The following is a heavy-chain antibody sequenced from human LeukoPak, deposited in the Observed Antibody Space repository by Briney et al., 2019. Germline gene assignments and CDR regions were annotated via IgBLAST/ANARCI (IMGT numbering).Heavy chain of an antibody. CDR2: IYYSGST. CDR3: ARLSGSGSSIDY. J-gene: IGHJ4*02. V-gene: IGHV4-59*08. D-gene: IGHD1-26*01. Sequence: SETLSLTCTVSGGFVTSYYWSWFRQPPGKALEWIAYIYYSGSTNYNPSFKSRVTISVDPSKNQFSLKLSSVTAAYTAVYYCARLSGSGSSIDYWGQGTLVTVSS. CDR1: GGFVTSYY.